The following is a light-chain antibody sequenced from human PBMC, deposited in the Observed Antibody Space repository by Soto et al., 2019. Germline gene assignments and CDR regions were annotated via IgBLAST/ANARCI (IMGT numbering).Light chain of an antibody. CDR1: SSNIGAGYY. V-gene: IGLV1-40*01. CDR2: GNS. J-gene: IGLJ3*02. Sequence: QSVLTQPPSVSGAPGQRVTISCTGSSSNIGAGYYVYWYQQLPGTAPKLLIYGNSNRPSGVADRFSGSKSGTTASLPITGVQDADEAADYCRSYYTSLSTSVFGGGTKLTVL. CDR3: RSYYTSLSTSV.